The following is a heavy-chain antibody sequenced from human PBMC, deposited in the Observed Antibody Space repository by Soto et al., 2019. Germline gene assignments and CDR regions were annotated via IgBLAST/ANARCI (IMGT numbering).Heavy chain of an antibody. CDR3: VRDPRGYCSGGSCYSGFDP. CDR2: INPNSGGA. Sequence: ASVKVSCKASGYTFTGYYVHWVRQAPGQGLEWMGWINPNSGGANYAQKFQGRVTMTRDTSISTAYMELSRLRSDDTAVYYCVRDPRGYCSGGSCYSGFDPWGQGTLVTVSS. J-gene: IGHJ5*02. V-gene: IGHV1-2*02. CDR1: GYTFTGYY. D-gene: IGHD2-15*01.